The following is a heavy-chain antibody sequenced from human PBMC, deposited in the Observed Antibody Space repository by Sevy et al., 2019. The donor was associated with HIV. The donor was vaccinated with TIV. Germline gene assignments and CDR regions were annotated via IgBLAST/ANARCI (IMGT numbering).Heavy chain of an antibody. J-gene: IGHJ4*02. D-gene: IGHD3-10*01. CDR1: GFTFNNYN. V-gene: IGHV3-21*06. CDR2: LSGSSNYI. Sequence: GGSLRLSCAASGFTFNNYNMNWVRQAPGKGLEWVSSLSGSSNYIYYAESLKGRFIISRDNAKDTLYLQMNSLRADDSAVYYCARGPQDGSYDYFDSWGQGTLVTVSS. CDR3: ARGPQDGSYDYFDS.